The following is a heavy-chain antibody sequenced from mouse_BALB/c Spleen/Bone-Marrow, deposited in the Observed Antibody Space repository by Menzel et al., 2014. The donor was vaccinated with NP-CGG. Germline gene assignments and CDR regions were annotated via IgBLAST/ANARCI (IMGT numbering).Heavy chain of an antibody. CDR3: ASCRYGWYFDV. CDR1: GFNIKDTY. J-gene: IGHJ1*01. D-gene: IGHD2-14*01. CDR2: IDPAVFT. V-gene: IGHV14-3*02. Sequence: EVQLQQSGAELVKPGASVKLSCTASGFNIKDTYLHWVKQRPEQGLDWIGRIDPAVFTKYDPKFQGKATITADTSSNTAYLHLSSLTSEDTAVYYCASCRYGWYFDVWGAGTTVTVSS.